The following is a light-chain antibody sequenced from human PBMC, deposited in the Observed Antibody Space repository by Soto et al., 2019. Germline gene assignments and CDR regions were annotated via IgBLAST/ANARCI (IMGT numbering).Light chain of an antibody. CDR2: AAS. CDR1: ESISRN. V-gene: IGKV1-39*01. CDR3: QQSYTMPFP. Sequence: DIQMTQSPSSLSASVGDRVTIPCRASESISRNLNWYQQKAGKAPKLLIYAASSLQSGVPSRFSGSGSGTDFTLTISSLQPEALEPYYCQQSYTMPFPFGPGNKVDI. J-gene: IGKJ3*01.